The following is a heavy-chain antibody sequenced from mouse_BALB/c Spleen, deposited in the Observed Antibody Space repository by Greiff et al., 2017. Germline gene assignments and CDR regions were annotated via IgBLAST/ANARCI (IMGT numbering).Heavy chain of an antibody. Sequence: EVQLVESGPGLVKPSQSLSLTCTVTGYSITSDYAWNWIRQFPGNKLEWMGYISYSGSTSYNPSLKSRISITRDTSKNQFFLQLNSVTTEDTATYYCARSGGNYPWFAYWGQGTLVTVSA. D-gene: IGHD2-1*01. CDR3: ARSGGNYPWFAY. J-gene: IGHJ3*01. CDR2: ISYSGST. CDR1: GYSITSDYA. V-gene: IGHV3-2*02.